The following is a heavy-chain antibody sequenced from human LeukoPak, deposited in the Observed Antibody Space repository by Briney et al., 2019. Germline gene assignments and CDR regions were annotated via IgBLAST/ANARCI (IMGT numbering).Heavy chain of an antibody. J-gene: IGHJ3*02. Sequence: SETLSLTCSVAGDSISIHYWSWIRQPPGKGLEWIGYIDHTGSTNYNPSLNSRVTISRDTSKNHFSLELSSVTAADTAVYYCATNIVGTRSEDAFDIWGQGTMVTVSS. V-gene: IGHV4-59*11. D-gene: IGHD1-26*01. CDR1: GDSISIHY. CDR2: IDHTGST. CDR3: ATNIVGTRSEDAFDI.